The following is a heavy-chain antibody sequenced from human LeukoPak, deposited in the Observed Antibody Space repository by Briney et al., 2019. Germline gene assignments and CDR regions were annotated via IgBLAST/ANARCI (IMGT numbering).Heavy chain of an antibody. J-gene: IGHJ3*02. CDR3: APRDIGIAVAGSDAFDI. CDR1: GFTFSSYG. D-gene: IGHD6-19*01. Sequence: GGSLRLSCAASGFTFSSYGMSWVRQAPGKGLEWVSAISGSGGSTYYADSVKGRFTISRDNSKNTLYLQMNSLRAEDTAVYYCAPRDIGIAVAGSDAFDIWGQGTMVTVSS. CDR2: ISGSGGST. V-gene: IGHV3-23*01.